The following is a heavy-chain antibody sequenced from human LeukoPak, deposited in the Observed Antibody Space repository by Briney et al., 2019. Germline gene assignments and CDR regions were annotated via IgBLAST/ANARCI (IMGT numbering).Heavy chain of an antibody. D-gene: IGHD5-18*01. Sequence: GASVKVSCKASGGTFSSYAISWVRQAPGQGLEWMGGIIPIFGTANYAQKFQGRVTITADESTSTAYMELSSLRSEDTAVYYCASVENTAMYAFDIWGQGTMVTVSS. CDR3: ASVENTAMYAFDI. CDR1: GGTFSSYA. V-gene: IGHV1-69*13. J-gene: IGHJ3*02. CDR2: IIPIFGTA.